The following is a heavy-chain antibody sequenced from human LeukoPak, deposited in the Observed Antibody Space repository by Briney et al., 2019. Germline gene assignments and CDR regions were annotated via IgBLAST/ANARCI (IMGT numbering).Heavy chain of an antibody. CDR1: GFPLRNYW. CDR2: INSDGSST. D-gene: IGHD6-13*01. J-gene: IGHJ4*02. Sequence: GGSLRLSCAASGFPLRNYWMHWVRQAPGKGLVWVSRINSDGSSTTYADSVKGRFTISRDNAKNTLYLQMNSLKVEDTAVYYCTRVFVGDEYSSSGYWGQGTLVTVSS. CDR3: TRVFVGDEYSSSGY. V-gene: IGHV3-74*01.